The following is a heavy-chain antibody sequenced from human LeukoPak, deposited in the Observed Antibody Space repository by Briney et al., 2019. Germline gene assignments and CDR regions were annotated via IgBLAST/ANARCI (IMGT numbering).Heavy chain of an antibody. J-gene: IGHJ5*02. CDR2: INAGNGNT. CDR3: ARGGYFDWLLPRPGGDWFDP. V-gene: IGHV1-3*01. Sequence: GASVKVSCKASGYTFTSYAMHWVRQAPGQRLEWMGRINAGNGNTKYSQKFQGRVTMTRDTSTSTVYMELSSLRSEDTAVYYCARGGYFDWLLPRPGGDWFDPWGQGTLVTVSS. D-gene: IGHD3-9*01. CDR1: GYTFTSYA.